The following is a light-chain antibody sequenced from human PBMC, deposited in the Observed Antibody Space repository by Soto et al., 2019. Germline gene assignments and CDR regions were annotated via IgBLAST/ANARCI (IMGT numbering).Light chain of an antibody. CDR1: QSVTGNN. Sequence: EIVLTQSPGTLSLSAGERVTLSCRASQSVTGNNLAWYQQKPGQSPRLLMYGSYSRATGVPDRFSGSGSGTDFTLTISSLEPEDFAVYYCQQREHWPPITFGQGTRLEIK. CDR3: QQREHWPPIT. J-gene: IGKJ5*01. V-gene: IGKV3D-20*02. CDR2: GSY.